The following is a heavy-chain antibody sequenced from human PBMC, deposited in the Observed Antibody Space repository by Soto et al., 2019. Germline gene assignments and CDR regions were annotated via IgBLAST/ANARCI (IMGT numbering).Heavy chain of an antibody. CDR3: QNRVYQVHAFDI. CDR1: GFTFSIYA. Sequence: GGSLRLSCAASGFTFSIYAMIWVRQAPGKGLEWVSAISGSGGSSYDADSVKGRFTISRDNAKNTMYLQMNSLRAEDTAVYYCQNRVYQVHAFDIWGQGTMVTVSS. CDR2: ISGSGGSS. J-gene: IGHJ3*02. V-gene: IGHV3-23*01.